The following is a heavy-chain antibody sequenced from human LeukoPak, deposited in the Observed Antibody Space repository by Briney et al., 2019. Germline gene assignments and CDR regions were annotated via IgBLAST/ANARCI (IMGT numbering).Heavy chain of an antibody. CDR3: ARAYIAAAGDPFDY. CDR1: GGSISSSSYY. J-gene: IGHJ4*02. Sequence: SETLSLTCTVSGGSISSSSYYWGWIRQPPGKGLEWIGSIYYSGSTYYNPSLKSRVTISVDTSKNQFSLKLSSVTAADTAVYCCARAYIAAAGDPFDYWGQGTLVTVSS. CDR2: IYYSGST. D-gene: IGHD6-13*01. V-gene: IGHV4-39*01.